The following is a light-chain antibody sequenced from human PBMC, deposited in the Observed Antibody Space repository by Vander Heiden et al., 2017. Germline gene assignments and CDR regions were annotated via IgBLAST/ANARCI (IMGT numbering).Light chain of an antibody. V-gene: IGKV3-15*01. CDR3: QKYNNWPYT. CDR2: GAS. Sequence: ELVMTQSPATLSVSPGERATLSCRASQSVSSNLAWYQQKPGQAPRLLIYGASTRATGITARFSGSGSGTEFTLTISSLQSEDFAVYYCQKYNNWPYTFGQGTKLEIK. CDR1: QSVSSN. J-gene: IGKJ2*01.